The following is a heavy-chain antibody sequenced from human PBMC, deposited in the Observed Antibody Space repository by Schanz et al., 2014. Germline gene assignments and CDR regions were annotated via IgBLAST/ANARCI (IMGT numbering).Heavy chain of an antibody. D-gene: IGHD3-22*01. V-gene: IGHV1-18*01. CDR1: GYTFTSYG. CDR3: ARAGQDYSDSSGYYFGN. Sequence: QVHLVQSGAEVKKPGASVKVSCKASGYTFTSYGITWVRQAPGQGLEWIGWISTSIGNTNYAQKFQGRVTITADISTSTAYMELISLTSEDTAVYYCARAGQDYSDSSGYYFGNWGQGTLVTVSS. J-gene: IGHJ4*02. CDR2: ISTSIGNT.